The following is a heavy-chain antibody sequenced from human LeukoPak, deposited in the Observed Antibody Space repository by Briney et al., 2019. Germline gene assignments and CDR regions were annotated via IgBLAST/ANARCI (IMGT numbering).Heavy chain of an antibody. Sequence: PSETLSLTCAVYGGPFSGYYWSWIRQPPGKGLEWIGEINHSGSTNYNPSLKSRVTISVDTSKNQFSLKLSSVTAADTAVDYCARGQLLWFGELFAFDYWGQGTLVTVSS. D-gene: IGHD3-10*01. V-gene: IGHV4-34*01. J-gene: IGHJ4*02. CDR1: GGPFSGYY. CDR2: INHSGST. CDR3: ARGQLLWFGELFAFDY.